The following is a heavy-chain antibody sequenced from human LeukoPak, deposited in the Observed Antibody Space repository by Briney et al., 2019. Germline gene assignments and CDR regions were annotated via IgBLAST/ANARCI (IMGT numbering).Heavy chain of an antibody. CDR2: IRGSGGST. D-gene: IGHD5-12*01. V-gene: IGHV3-23*01. CDR3: AKVRRHYTGGYNNWFDP. Sequence: GGSLRLSCAASRFTFSSYAMNWVRQAPGKGLEWVSAIRGSGGSTYYAASVKGRFTIYRDTSKNSLYLRMTSQTAEDTAVYYCAKVRRHYTGGYNNWFDPWGQGTLVTVSS. J-gene: IGHJ5*02. CDR1: RFTFSSYA.